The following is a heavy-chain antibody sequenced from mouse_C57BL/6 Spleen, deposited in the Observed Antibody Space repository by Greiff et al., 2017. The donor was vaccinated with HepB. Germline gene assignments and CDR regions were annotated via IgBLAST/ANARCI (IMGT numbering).Heavy chain of an antibody. CDR1: GYAFSSSW. V-gene: IGHV1-82*01. CDR3: ARGDYGSTYWYFDV. J-gene: IGHJ1*03. CDR2: IYPGDGDT. Sequence: VQLQQSGPELVKPGASVKISCKASGYAFSSSWMNWVKQRPGKGLEWIGRIYPGDGDTNYNGKFKGKATLTADKSSSTAYMQLSSLTSEDSAVYFCARGDYGSTYWYFDVWGTRTTVTVSS. D-gene: IGHD1-1*01.